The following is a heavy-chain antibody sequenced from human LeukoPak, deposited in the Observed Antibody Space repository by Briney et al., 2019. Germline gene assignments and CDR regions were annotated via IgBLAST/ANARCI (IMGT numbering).Heavy chain of an antibody. Sequence: GASVKVSCKASGYTFTSYYMHWVRQAPGQGLEWMGIINPSGGSTSYAQKFQGRVTMTEDTSTDTAYMELSSLRSEDTAVYYCATAAGAARLLYYFDYWGQGTLVTVSS. J-gene: IGHJ4*02. CDR2: INPSGGST. CDR3: ATAAGAARLLYYFDY. CDR1: GYTFTSYY. D-gene: IGHD2-15*01. V-gene: IGHV1-46*01.